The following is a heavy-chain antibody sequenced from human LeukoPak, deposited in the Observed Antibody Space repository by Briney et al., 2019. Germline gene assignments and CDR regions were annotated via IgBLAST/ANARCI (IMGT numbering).Heavy chain of an antibody. Sequence: GGSLRLSCAASGFTFSSYAMHWVRQAPGKGLEWVAVISYDGSNKYYADSVKGRFTISRDNSKNTLYLQMNSLRAEDTAVYYCARVSSEYYDILTGFPAVWGQGTLVTVSS. CDR2: ISYDGSNK. J-gene: IGHJ4*02. D-gene: IGHD3-9*01. CDR3: ARVSSEYYDILTGFPAV. V-gene: IGHV3-30*04. CDR1: GFTFSSYA.